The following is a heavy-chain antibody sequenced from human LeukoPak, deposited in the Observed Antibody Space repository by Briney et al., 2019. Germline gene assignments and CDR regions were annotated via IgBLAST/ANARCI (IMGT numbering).Heavy chain of an antibody. CDR1: GGSFSGYY. Sequence: PSETLSLTCAVYGGSFSGYYWGWIRQPPGKGLGWIGSIYYSGSTCYNPSLKSRVTISVDTSKNQFSLKLSSVTAADTAVYYCARVHAAYPFDYWGQGTLVTVSS. V-gene: IGHV4-34*01. J-gene: IGHJ4*02. D-gene: IGHD2-15*01. CDR3: ARVHAAYPFDY. CDR2: IYYSGST.